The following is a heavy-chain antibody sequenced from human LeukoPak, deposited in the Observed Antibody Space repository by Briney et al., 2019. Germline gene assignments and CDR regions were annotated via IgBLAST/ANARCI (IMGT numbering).Heavy chain of an antibody. J-gene: IGHJ4*02. Sequence: GALRLSCSASGFTFNRFYLHWVRQAPGKGLEFVSHISSNGATTYYADSVKGRFTISRDNSKNTLYLQMSSLRADDTAVYYCVKDRSIAAPNNDFFDSWGQGALVTVSS. CDR2: ISSNGATT. CDR3: VKDRSIAAPNNDFFDS. D-gene: IGHD6-6*01. CDR1: GFTFNRFY. V-gene: IGHV3-64D*06.